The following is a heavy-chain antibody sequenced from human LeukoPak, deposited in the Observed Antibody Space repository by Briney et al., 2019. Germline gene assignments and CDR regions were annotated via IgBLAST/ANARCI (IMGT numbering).Heavy chain of an antibody. V-gene: IGHV3-21*01. J-gene: IGHJ4*02. CDR2: ISSSSSYI. CDR1: GFTFSSYS. D-gene: IGHD6-19*01. CDR3: ARDLVRAVAPHY. Sequence: TGGSLRLSCAASGFTFSSYSMNWVRQAPGKGLEWVSSISSSSSYIYYADSVKGRFTISRDNAKNSLYLQMNSLRAEDTAVYYCARDLVRAVAPHYWGQGTLVTVSS.